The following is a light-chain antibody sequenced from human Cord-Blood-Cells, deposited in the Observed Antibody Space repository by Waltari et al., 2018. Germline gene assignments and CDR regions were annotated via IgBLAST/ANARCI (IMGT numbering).Light chain of an antibody. CDR3: CSYAGSSTFVV. CDR2: EGS. CDR1: SSDVGSYNL. Sequence: QSALTQPASVSGSPGQSITIYCTGTSSDVGSYNLVSWYQQHPGKAPKLMIYEGSKRPSGFSNRFSGSKSGNTASLTISGLQAEDEADYYCCSYAGSSTFVVFGGGTKLTVL. J-gene: IGLJ2*01. V-gene: IGLV2-23*03.